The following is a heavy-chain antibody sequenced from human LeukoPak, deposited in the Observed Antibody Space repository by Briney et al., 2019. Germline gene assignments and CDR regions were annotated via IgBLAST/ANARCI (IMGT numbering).Heavy chain of an antibody. D-gene: IGHD6-13*01. J-gene: IGHJ6*02. CDR3: ARHRGIAAAGIPYYYYYVMDV. CDR2: IYPGDSDT. Sequence: GESLKISCKGSGYSFTSYWIGWVRQMPGKGLEWMGIIYPGDSDTRYSPSFQGQVTISADKSISTAYLQWSSLKASDTAMYYCARHRGIAAAGIPYYYYYVMDVWGQGTTVTVSS. CDR1: GYSFTSYW. V-gene: IGHV5-51*01.